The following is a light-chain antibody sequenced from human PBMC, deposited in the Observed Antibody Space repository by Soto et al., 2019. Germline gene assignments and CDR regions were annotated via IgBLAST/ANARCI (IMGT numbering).Light chain of an antibody. CDR1: SSNIRSNT. Sequence: QSVLTQPPSASGTPGQRVTISCSGSSSNIRSNTVNWYQQLPGTAPKPLIYTDNQRPSGVPDRFSGSKSGTSASLVISGLHSEDEADYYCAAWDDSRNELFGGGTKLTVL. CDR2: TDN. CDR3: AAWDDSRNEL. V-gene: IGLV1-44*01. J-gene: IGLJ2*01.